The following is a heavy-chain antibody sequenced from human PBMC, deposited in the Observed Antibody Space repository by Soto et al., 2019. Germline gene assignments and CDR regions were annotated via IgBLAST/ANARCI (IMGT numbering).Heavy chain of an antibody. J-gene: IGHJ5*02. CDR3: ARDGCSSNSCWNWFDP. Sequence: GSLRLSCAASGFTFSSYGMHWVRQAPGKGLEWVAVIWYDGSNKYYADSVKGRFTISRDNSKNTLYLQMNSLRAEDTAVYYCARDGCSSNSCWNWFDPWGQGTLVTVSS. V-gene: IGHV3-33*01. CDR1: GFTFSSYG. CDR2: IWYDGSNK. D-gene: IGHD2-2*01.